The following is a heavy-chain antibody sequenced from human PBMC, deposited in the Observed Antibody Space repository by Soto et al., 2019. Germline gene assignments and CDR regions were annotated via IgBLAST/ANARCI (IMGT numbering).Heavy chain of an antibody. CDR1: GDTFNFYS. J-gene: IGHJ4*02. CDR3: ASSYGSGYRAFDY. D-gene: IGHD3-10*01. CDR2: VNPIVRMS. Sequence: QVQLVQSGAEVKRPGSSVKVSCKASGDTFNFYSINWVRQAPGLGLEWMGRVNPIVRMSNYAQKFQGRVTMTADKSTSTAYMELSILISEDTAIYYCASSYGSGYRAFDYWGQGALVTVSS. V-gene: IGHV1-69*02.